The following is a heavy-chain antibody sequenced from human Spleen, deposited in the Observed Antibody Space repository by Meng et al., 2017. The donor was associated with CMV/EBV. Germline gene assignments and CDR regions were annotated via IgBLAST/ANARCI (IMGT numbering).Heavy chain of an antibody. D-gene: IGHD2-2*01. V-gene: IGHV4-31*02. CDR3: ARAPDIVVVPAAKGVWFDP. J-gene: IGHJ5*02. CDR2: IYYSGST. Sequence: SGGYYWSWSRQHPGKGLEWIGYIYYSGSTYYNPSLKSRVTISVDTSKNQFSLKLSSVTAADTAVYYCARAPDIVVVPAAKGVWFDPWGQGTLVTVSS. CDR1: SGGYY.